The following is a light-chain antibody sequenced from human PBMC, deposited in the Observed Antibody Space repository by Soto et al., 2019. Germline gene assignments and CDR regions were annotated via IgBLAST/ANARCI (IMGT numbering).Light chain of an antibody. Sequence: DIQLTQTPSTLSLSVGDEVTITCRASQTISRWLAWYQQKPGRAPKILIYDDSTFERGVPSRFSDSGSETDCTRTISRLRPEDFASYCCHSRALGQGTRV. CDR3: HSRA. CDR1: QTISRW. V-gene: IGKV1-5*01. J-gene: IGKJ5*01. CDR2: DDS.